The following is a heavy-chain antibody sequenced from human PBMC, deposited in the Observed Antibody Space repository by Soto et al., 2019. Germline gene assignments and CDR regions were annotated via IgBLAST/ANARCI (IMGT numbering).Heavy chain of an antibody. CDR1: GGSISSGGYY. J-gene: IGHJ6*02. V-gene: IGHV4-31*03. D-gene: IGHD3-10*01. CDR3: ARDRYYYGSGSYRMDV. Sequence: QVQLQESGPGLVKPSQTLSLTCTVSGGSISSGGYYWSWIRQHPGKGLEWIGYIYYSGSAYYNPSLQCRVTITVDTSKNQFSRKLGSVTAADTAVYYCARDRYYYGSGSYRMDVWGQGTTVTVSS. CDR2: IYYSGSA.